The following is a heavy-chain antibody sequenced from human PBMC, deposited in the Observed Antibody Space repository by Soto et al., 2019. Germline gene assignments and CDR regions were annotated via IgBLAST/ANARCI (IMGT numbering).Heavy chain of an antibody. Sequence: QVVLQESGPGLVKPSETLSLTCSVSGRSITSYYWSWVRQPPGKGLEWIGYIYDNGITSQNPSLKSRFTMSADTSQNQFSLKLTSVTGADTAVYYCARTYDSNGYANEFEAWGQGILVTLTS. J-gene: IGHJ5*02. CDR3: ARTYDSNGYANEFEA. D-gene: IGHD3-22*01. CDR2: IYDNGIT. CDR1: GRSITSYY. V-gene: IGHV4-59*12.